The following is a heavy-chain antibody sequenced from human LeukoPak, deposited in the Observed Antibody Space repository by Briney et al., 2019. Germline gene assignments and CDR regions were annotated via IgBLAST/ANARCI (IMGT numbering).Heavy chain of an antibody. Sequence: SETLSLTCAVYGGSFSGYYWSWIRQPPGKGLEWIGEINHSGSTNYNPSLKSRVTISVDTSKNQFSLKLSSVTAADTAVYYCATIIAAAGTVDYWGQGTLVTVSS. V-gene: IGHV4-34*01. CDR3: ATIIAAAGTVDY. CDR2: INHSGST. J-gene: IGHJ4*02. D-gene: IGHD6-13*01. CDR1: GGSFSGYY.